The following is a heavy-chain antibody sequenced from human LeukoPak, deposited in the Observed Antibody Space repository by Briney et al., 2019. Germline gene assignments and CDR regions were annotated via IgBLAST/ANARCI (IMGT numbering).Heavy chain of an antibody. CDR3: ARDAGNSGYGCDL. CDR1: GFTFSSYN. D-gene: IGHD5-12*01. V-gene: IGHV3-21*01. J-gene: IGHJ5*02. CDR2: ISSSSRYI. Sequence: PGGSLRLSCAASGFTFSSYNMNWVRQAPGKGLEWVSSISSSSRYINYADSMKGRFTISRDNAKNSLYLQMNSLRAEDTAVYYCARDAGNSGYGCDLWGQGTLVTVSS.